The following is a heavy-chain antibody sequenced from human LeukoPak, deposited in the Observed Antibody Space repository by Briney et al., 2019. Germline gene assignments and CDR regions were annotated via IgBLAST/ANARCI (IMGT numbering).Heavy chain of an antibody. CDR3: ARGGLGYSYGTYYFDY. Sequence: SETLSLTCAVYGGSFSGYYWSWIRQPPGKGLEWIGEINHSGSTNYNPSLKSRATISVDTSKNHYSLKLSSVTAADTAVYYCARGGLGYSYGTYYFDYWGQGTLVTVSS. D-gene: IGHD5-18*01. J-gene: IGHJ4*02. CDR2: INHSGST. CDR1: GGSFSGYY. V-gene: IGHV4-34*01.